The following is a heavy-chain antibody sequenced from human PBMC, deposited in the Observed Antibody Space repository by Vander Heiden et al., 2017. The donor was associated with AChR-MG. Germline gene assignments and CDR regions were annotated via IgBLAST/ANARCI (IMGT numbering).Heavy chain of an antibody. V-gene: IGHV3-53*02. CDR1: GFTVSSNY. D-gene: IGHD3-22*01. CDR2: IYSGGST. Sequence: EVQLVETGGGLIQPGGSLRLSCAASGFTVSSNYMSWVRQAPGKGLEWVSVIYSGGSTYYADSVKGRFTISRDNSKNTLYLQMNSLRAEDTAVYYCAREIVNYYDSSGYYSYYGMDVWGQGNTVTVSS. CDR3: AREIVNYYDSSGYYSYYGMDV. J-gene: IGHJ6*02.